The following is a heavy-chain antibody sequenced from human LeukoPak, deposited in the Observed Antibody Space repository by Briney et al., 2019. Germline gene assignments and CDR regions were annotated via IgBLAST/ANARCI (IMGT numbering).Heavy chain of an antibody. CDR1: GGSIRSGGYY. V-gene: IGHV4-31*03. J-gene: IGHJ5*02. CDR2: SYYSGST. Sequence: PSQTLSLTCTVSGGSIRSGGYYWSWIRQHPGKGLEWIGYSYYSGSTYYNPSLKSRVTISVDTSKNQFSLKLSSVTAADTAVYYCARGHTGSNNWFDPWGQGTLVTVSS. D-gene: IGHD1-26*01. CDR3: ARGHTGSNNWFDP.